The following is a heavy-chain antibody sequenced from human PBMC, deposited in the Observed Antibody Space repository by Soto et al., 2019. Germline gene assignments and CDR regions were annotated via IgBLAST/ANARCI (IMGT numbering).Heavy chain of an antibody. CDR2: IYPGDSDT. CDR3: ARRIEMTTMKTGMDV. J-gene: IGHJ6*02. CDR1: GYSFTSYW. V-gene: IGHV5-51*01. Sequence: GESLKISCKGSGYSFTSYWIGWVRQMPGKGLEWMGIIYPGDSDTRYSPSFQGQVTISADKSISTAYLQWSSLKASDTAVYYCARRIEMTTMKTGMDVWGQGTTVTVSS.